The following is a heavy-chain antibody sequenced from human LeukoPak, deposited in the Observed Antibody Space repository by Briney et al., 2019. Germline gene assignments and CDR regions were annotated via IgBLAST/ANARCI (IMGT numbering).Heavy chain of an antibody. Sequence: GGSLRLSCAASGFTFSSYSMNWVRQAPGKGLEWVSYISSGGSTIYYADSVKGRFTISRDNAKNSLYLQMNSLRAEDTAVYYCARPHSRPYWGQGTLVTVSS. CDR1: GFTFSSYS. V-gene: IGHV3-48*04. CDR2: ISSGGSTI. D-gene: IGHD1-26*01. J-gene: IGHJ4*02. CDR3: ARPHSRPY.